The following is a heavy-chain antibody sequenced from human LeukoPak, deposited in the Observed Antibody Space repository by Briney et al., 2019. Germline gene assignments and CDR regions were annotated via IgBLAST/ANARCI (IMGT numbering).Heavy chain of an antibody. CDR1: GFTFSGAA. V-gene: IGHV3-73*01. CDR2: IRSKVNNYAT. Sequence: GGFLRLSCAASGFTFSGAAIHWVRQASGKGLEWVGRIRSKVNNYATAYAASVNGRFTVSRDDSKNTAYLQMNSLKTEDTAIYYCTSLSSGENYWGQGTLVTVSS. J-gene: IGHJ4*02. CDR3: TSLSSGENY. D-gene: IGHD6-19*01.